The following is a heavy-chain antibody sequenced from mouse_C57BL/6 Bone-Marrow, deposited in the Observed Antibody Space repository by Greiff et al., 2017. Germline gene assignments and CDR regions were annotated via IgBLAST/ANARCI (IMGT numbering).Heavy chain of an antibody. CDR1: GFTFSDYY. CDR3: ARHGYYGSSPWWYFDV. Sequence: EVKVVESGGGLVQPGGSLKLSCAASGFTFSDYYMYWVRQTPEKRLEWVAYISNGGGSTYYPDTVKGRFTISRDNAKNTLYLQMSRLKSEDTAMYYCARHGYYGSSPWWYFDVWGTGTTVTVSS. V-gene: IGHV5-12*01. J-gene: IGHJ1*03. D-gene: IGHD1-1*01. CDR2: ISNGGGST.